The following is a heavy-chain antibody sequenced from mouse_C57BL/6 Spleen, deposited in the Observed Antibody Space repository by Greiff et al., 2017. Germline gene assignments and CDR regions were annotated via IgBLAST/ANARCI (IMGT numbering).Heavy chain of an antibody. J-gene: IGHJ3*01. CDR1: GYSFTGYY. Sequence: VQLQQSGPELVKPGASVKISCKASGYSFTGYYMNWVKQSPEKSLEWIGEINPSTGGTTYNQKFKAKATLTVDKSSSTAYMQLKSLTSEDSAVYYCANYYDGSSWFAYWGQGTLVTVSA. CDR3: ANYYDGSSWFAY. V-gene: IGHV1-42*01. D-gene: IGHD1-1*01. CDR2: INPSTGGT.